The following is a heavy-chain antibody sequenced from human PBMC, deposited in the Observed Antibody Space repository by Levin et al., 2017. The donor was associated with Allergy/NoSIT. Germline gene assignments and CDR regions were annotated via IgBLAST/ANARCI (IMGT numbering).Heavy chain of an antibody. CDR3: ARVDFWSGYYVDY. V-gene: IGHV1-2*02. CDR2: INPNSGGT. J-gene: IGHJ4*02. D-gene: IGHD3-3*01. Sequence: ASVKVSCKASGYTFTGYYMHWVRQAPGQGLEWMGWINPNSGGTNYAQKFQGRVTMTRDTSISTAYMELSRLRSDDTAVYYCARVDFWSGYYVDYWGQGTLVTVSS. CDR1: GYTFTGYY.